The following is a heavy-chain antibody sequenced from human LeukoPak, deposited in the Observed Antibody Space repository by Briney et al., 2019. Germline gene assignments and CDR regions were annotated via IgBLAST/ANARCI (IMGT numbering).Heavy chain of an antibody. CDR3: ATSPTSDSPGY. V-gene: IGHV1-69*13. Sequence: SVKVSCKASGYSFTSYAINWVRQAPGQGLEWMGGIIPILGTADYAQKFQGRVTITADESTSTAYMELSSLRSEDTAVYYCATSPTSDSPGYWGQGTLVTVSS. D-gene: IGHD2-21*02. J-gene: IGHJ4*02. CDR2: IIPILGTA. CDR1: GYSFTSYA.